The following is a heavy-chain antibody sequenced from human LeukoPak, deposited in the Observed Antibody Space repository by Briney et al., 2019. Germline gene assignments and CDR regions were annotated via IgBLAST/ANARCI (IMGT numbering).Heavy chain of an antibody. J-gene: IGHJ4*02. CDR2: ISSSGSTI. Sequence: GGSLRLSCAASGFTFSDYYMSWIRQAPGKGLEWVSYISSSGSTIYYADSVQGRFTISRDNAKNSLYLQMNSLRAEDTAVYYCARDAESNRNFDYWGQGTLVTVSS. V-gene: IGHV3-11*01. CDR1: GFTFSDYY. CDR3: ARDAESNRNFDY. D-gene: IGHD4-4*01.